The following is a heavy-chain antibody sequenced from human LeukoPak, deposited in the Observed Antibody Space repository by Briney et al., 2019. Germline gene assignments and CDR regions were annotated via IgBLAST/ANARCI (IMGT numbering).Heavy chain of an antibody. J-gene: IGHJ4*02. Sequence: GGALRLSCGVSGYTFSLLPMSWVRQTPGRGLEWVSSFSGTDDSTYYADSVKGRFTVSRDNSKYTLSLQMDSLRAEDTAVYYCAKRRSAVAGPRYFDYWGQGTLVTVSS. CDR1: GYTFSLLP. D-gene: IGHD6-19*01. CDR2: FSGTDDST. V-gene: IGHV3-23*01. CDR3: AKRRSAVAGPRYFDY.